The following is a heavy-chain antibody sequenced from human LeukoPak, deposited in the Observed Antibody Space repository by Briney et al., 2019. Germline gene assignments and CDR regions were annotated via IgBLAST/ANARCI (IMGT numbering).Heavy chain of an antibody. CDR3: ARGGTTRNAFDI. D-gene: IGHD4-17*01. Sequence: SETLSLTCTVSGGSISSYYWSWIRQPSGKGLEWVGYIYYSGSTNYNPSLKSRVTISVDTSKNQFSLKLSSVTAVDTAVYYCARGGTTRNAFDIWGQGTMVTVSS. J-gene: IGHJ3*02. V-gene: IGHV4-59*01. CDR2: IYYSGST. CDR1: GGSISSYY.